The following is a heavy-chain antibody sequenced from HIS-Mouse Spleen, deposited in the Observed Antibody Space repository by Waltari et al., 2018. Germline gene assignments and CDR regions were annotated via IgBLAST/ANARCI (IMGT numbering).Heavy chain of an antibody. Sequence: EVQLLESGGGLVQPGGSLRLSCAASGFTFSSYAMSWVRQAQGKGLEWVSASSGSGGSTYYADSVKGRFTISRDNSKNTLYLQMNSLRAEDTAVYYCLCSDSSRDYWGQGTLVTVSS. D-gene: IGHD6-13*01. J-gene: IGHJ4*02. V-gene: IGHV3-23*01. CDR3: LCSDSSRDY. CDR1: GFTFSSYA. CDR2: SSGSGGST.